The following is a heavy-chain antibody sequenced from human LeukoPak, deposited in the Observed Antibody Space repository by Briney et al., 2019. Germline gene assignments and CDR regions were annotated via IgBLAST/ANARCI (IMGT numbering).Heavy chain of an antibody. J-gene: IGHJ4*02. CDR3: AKDPYGSGSYESQYFDY. CDR1: GFTFSSYA. V-gene: IGHV3-23*01. D-gene: IGHD3-10*01. CDR2: ISGSGGST. Sequence: GGSLRLSCAASGFTFSSYAMSWVRQAPGKGLEWVSAISGSGGSTYYADSVKGRFTISRDNSKNTLYLQMNSLRAEDTAVYYCAKDPYGSGSYESQYFDYWGQGTLVTVSS.